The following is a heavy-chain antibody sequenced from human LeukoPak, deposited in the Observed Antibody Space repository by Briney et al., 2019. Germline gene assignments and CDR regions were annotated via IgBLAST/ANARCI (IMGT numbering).Heavy chain of an antibody. J-gene: IGHJ6*02. Sequence: PGRSLRLSCAASGFTFSSYGMHWVRQAPGKGLGWVAVISYDGSNKYYADSVKGRFTISRDNSKNTLYLQMNSLRAEDTAVYYCANQQIAAAYHYYYYGMDVWGQGTTVTVSS. CDR1: GFTFSSYG. CDR3: ANQQIAAAYHYYYYGMDV. CDR2: ISYDGSNK. D-gene: IGHD6-13*01. V-gene: IGHV3-30*18.